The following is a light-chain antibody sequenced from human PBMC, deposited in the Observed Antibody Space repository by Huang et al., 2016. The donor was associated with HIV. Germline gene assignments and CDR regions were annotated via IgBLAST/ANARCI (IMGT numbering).Light chain of an antibody. CDR1: QGISSY. J-gene: IGKJ5*01. CDR2: AAS. V-gene: IGKV1-9*01. Sequence: IQFTQSPSSLSASVGDSVTISCRASQGISSYLAWYQLKPGKAPKLLIHAASTLQSGVPSRFSGSGSGTDFTLTISSLQPEDFATYYCQQLNSYPITFGQGTRLEIK. CDR3: QQLNSYPIT.